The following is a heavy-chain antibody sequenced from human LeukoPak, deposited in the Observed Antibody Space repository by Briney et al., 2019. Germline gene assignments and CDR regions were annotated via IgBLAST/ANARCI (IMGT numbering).Heavy chain of an antibody. D-gene: IGHD5-24*01. CDR2: ISGSGGST. CDR3: AKDNVEMATIRVNWFDP. Sequence: GGSLRLSCAASGFTFSSYAMSWVRQAPGKGLEWVSAISGSGGSTYYADSVKGRFTISRDNSKNTLYLQMNSLRAEDTAVYYCAKDNVEMATIRVNWFDPWGQGTLVTVSS. CDR1: GFTFSSYA. J-gene: IGHJ5*02. V-gene: IGHV3-23*01.